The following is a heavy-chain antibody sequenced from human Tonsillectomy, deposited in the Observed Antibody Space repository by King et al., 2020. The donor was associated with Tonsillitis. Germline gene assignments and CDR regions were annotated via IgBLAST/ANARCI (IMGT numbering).Heavy chain of an antibody. J-gene: IGHJ4*02. CDR2: ISNGGGST. Sequence: VQLVESGGGLVQRGGSLRLSCAASGFPFAAYAMTWVRQAPGRGLEWVSGISNGGGSTYYADSVKGRFTISRDNSKSTLYLQMNGLRGEDTAIYYCARRMNPDCWGQGTKVTVSS. CDR3: ARRMNPDC. V-gene: IGHV3-23*04. CDR1: GFPFAAYA. D-gene: IGHD1-14*01.